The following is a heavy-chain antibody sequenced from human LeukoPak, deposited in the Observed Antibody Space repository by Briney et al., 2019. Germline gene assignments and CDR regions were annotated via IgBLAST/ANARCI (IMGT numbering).Heavy chain of an antibody. CDR3: AKDDGWGYYYMDV. D-gene: IGHD1-26*01. CDR1: GFTFSSYG. V-gene: IGHV3-30*02. J-gene: IGHJ6*03. CDR2: IRYDGSNK. Sequence: QTGGSLRLSCAASGFTFSSYGMHWVRQAPGKGLEWVAFIRYDGSNKYYADSVKGRFTISRDNSKNTLYLQMNSLRAEDTAVYYCAKDDGWGYYYMDVWSKGTTVTISS.